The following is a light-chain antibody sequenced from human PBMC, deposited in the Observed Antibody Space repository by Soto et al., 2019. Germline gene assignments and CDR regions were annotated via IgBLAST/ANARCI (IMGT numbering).Light chain of an antibody. Sequence: QLVLTQPPSVSAAPRQRVTIYCSGSSSNIGNNAVNWYQQLPGKAPKLLIYYDDLLPSGVSDRFSGSKSGTSASLAISGLQSEDEADYYCAAWDDSLNGPVFGVGTKLTVL. J-gene: IGLJ2*01. CDR2: YDD. CDR3: AAWDDSLNGPV. CDR1: SSNIGNNA. V-gene: IGLV1-36*01.